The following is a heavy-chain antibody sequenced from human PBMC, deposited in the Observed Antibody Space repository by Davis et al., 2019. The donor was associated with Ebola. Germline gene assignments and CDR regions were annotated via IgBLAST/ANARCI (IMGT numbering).Heavy chain of an antibody. CDR1: GFIFSHYW. CDR2: INRDGSDK. D-gene: IGHD1-1*01. Sequence: GESLKISCAASGFIFSHYWMSWVRQTPGKGLEWVANINRDGSDKYYVDSVRGRFTISRDNAKNSLYLQMNSLRAEDTAVYYCARDDGIRTTDYWGQGTLVSVSS. V-gene: IGHV3-7*03. CDR3: ARDDGIRTTDY. J-gene: IGHJ4*02.